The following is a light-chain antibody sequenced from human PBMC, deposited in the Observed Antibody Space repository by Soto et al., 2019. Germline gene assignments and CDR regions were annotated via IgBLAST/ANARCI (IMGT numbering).Light chain of an antibody. V-gene: IGKV1-5*01. CDR2: DVY. Sequence: DIQMTQSPSTLSASVGDRVTITCRASQSIGRWLAWYQQKPWKAPNLLIYDVYNLEGGVPSRFSGSGSETEFTLTISSLQPDDFATYYCQQYDSYSLTFGGGTKVEIK. CDR3: QQYDSYSLT. J-gene: IGKJ4*01. CDR1: QSIGRW.